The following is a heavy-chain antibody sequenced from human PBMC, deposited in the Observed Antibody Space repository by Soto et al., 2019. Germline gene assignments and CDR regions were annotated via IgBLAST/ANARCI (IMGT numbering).Heavy chain of an antibody. CDR1: GGSVSSGDYY. CDR2: IYYSGST. CDR3: ARAPSSLPWFDP. V-gene: IGHV4-30-4*01. J-gene: IGHJ5*02. Sequence: PSETLSLTCTVSGGSVSSGDYYWSWIRQPPGKGLEWIGYIYYSGSTYYNPSLKSRVTISVDTSKNQFSLKLSSVTAADTAVYYCARAPSSLPWFDPWGQGTLVTVSS.